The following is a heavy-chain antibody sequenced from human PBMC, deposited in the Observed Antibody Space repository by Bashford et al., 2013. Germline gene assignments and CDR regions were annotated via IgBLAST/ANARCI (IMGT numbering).Heavy chain of an antibody. Sequence: SETLSLTCTVSGGSISSSSYYWGWIRQPPGKGLQWIGSIYYSGSPYYNPSLKSRVTISVDTSKNQFSLKLSSVTAADTALYYCARHGDTTSPNYYGMDVWGQGTTGHRLL. J-gene: IGHJ6*02. CDR3: ARHGDTTSPNYYGMDV. D-gene: IGHD2-2*01. CDR1: GGSISSSSYY. V-gene: IGHV4-39*01. CDR2: IYYSGSP.